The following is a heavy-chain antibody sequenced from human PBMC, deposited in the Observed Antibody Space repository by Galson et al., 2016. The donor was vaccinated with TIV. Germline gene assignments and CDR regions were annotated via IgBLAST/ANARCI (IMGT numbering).Heavy chain of an antibody. Sequence: SLRLSCAASGFDFNALATSWVRQVPGKGLQWVASISGSGGQTHYGDSVRGRFIISRDDSKNTVYLRMNNVRVDDTAVYYCAKSLFHTIDFGGLTVIFDHWGQGALVTVSS. V-gene: IGHV3-23*01. CDR3: AKSLFHTIDFGGLTVIFDH. J-gene: IGHJ4*02. D-gene: IGHD5-24*01. CDR1: GFDFNALA. CDR2: ISGSGGQT.